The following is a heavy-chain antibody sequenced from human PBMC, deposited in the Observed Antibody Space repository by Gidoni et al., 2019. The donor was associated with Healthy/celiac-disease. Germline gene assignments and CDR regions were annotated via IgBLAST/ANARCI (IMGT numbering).Heavy chain of an antibody. Sequence: EVQLVESGGGLVQPGGSLKLSCAASGFTFSGSAMHWVRQASGKGLEWVGRIRSKANSYATAYAASVKGRFTISRDDSKNTAYLQMNSLKTEDTAVYYCTRDYYDSSGCPDYWGQGTLVTVSS. V-gene: IGHV3-73*02. D-gene: IGHD3-22*01. CDR2: IRSKANSYAT. CDR1: GFTFSGSA. J-gene: IGHJ4*02. CDR3: TRDYYDSSGCPDY.